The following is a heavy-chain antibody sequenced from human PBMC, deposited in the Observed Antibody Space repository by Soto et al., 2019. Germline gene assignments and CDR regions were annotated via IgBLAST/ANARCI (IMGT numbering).Heavy chain of an antibody. D-gene: IGHD1-1*01. CDR1: GFTFRRHV. CDR3: AKDVWNDVPATDGFDI. CDR2: ISYDGSQR. Sequence: GGSLRLSCAASGFTFRRHVMHWVRQSPGKGLQWVAMISYDGSQRLYVDSVKGRFTISRDNSKNMVYLQLTSLRTDDTALYYCAKDVWNDVPATDGFDIWGQGPMVTV. V-gene: IGHV3-30*18. J-gene: IGHJ3*02.